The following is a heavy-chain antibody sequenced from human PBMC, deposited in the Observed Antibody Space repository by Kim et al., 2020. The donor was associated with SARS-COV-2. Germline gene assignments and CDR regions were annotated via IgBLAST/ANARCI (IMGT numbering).Heavy chain of an antibody. CDR2: IGTTGDT. CDR3: ARAIALVRGVNYFDH. D-gene: IGHD3-10*01. Sequence: GGSLRLSCAVSGFTFSSYDMHWVRQTAGKGLEWVSAIGTTGDTYYPGSVKGRFTISRENAKDSLYLQMNSLRAGDTAVYYCARAIALVRGVNYFDHWGQGTLVTVSS. V-gene: IGHV3-13*01. CDR1: GFTFSSYD. J-gene: IGHJ4*02.